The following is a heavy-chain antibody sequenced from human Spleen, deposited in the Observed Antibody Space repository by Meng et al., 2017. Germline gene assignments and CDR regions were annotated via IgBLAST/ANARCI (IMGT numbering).Heavy chain of an antibody. CDR3: ARESSDWYFFDS. Sequence: SQTLSLTCAISGDSVSSNSATWAWIRQSPSRGLEWLGRTYYRSAWYNNYAVSVKGRITINPDTSKNQFSLHLNSVTPEDTAVYYCARESSDWYFFDSWGQGTLVTVSS. V-gene: IGHV6-1*01. J-gene: IGHJ4*02. D-gene: IGHD6-13*01. CDR2: TYYRSAWYN. CDR1: GDSVSSNSAT.